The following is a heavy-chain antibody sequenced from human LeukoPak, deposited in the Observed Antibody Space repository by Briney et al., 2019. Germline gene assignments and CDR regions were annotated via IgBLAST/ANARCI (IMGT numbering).Heavy chain of an antibody. CDR3: ARSGADILTGYAYV. Sequence: PGGSLRLSCAASGLTVSSNYMSWVRQAPGKGLEWVSVIYSGGSTHYADSVKGRFTISRDNSKNTLFLQMNSLRAEDTAVYYCARSGADILTGYAYVWGQGTLVTVSS. D-gene: IGHD3-9*01. CDR2: IYSGGST. CDR1: GLTVSSNY. J-gene: IGHJ4*02. V-gene: IGHV3-53*01.